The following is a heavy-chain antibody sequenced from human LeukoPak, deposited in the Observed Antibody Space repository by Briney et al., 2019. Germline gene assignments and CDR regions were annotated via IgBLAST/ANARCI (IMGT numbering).Heavy chain of an antibody. CDR3: AKDHYPQYRMGFDY. CDR1: GFTVSSNY. Sequence: PGGSLRLSCAASGFTVSSNYMSWVRQAPGKGLEWVSAISGSGGSTYYADSVKGRFTISRDNSKNTLYLQMNSLRAEDTAVYYCAKDHYPQYRMGFDYWGQGTLVTVSS. CDR2: ISGSGGST. J-gene: IGHJ4*02. D-gene: IGHD6-6*01. V-gene: IGHV3-23*01.